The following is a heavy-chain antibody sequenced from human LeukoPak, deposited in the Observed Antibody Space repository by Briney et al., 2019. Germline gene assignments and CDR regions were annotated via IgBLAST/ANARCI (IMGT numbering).Heavy chain of an antibody. CDR1: GGSISSGGYY. D-gene: IGHD2-2*01. J-gene: IGHJ6*02. CDR2: IYYSGST. V-gene: IGHV4-31*03. Sequence: PSETLSLTCTVSGGSISSGGYYWSWIRQHPGKGLEWIGYIYYSGSTYYNPSLKSRVTISVDTSKNQFSLKLSSVTAADTAVYYCARGVVPAAIYYYYYGMDVWGQGTTVTVSS. CDR3: ARGVVPAAIYYYYYGMDV.